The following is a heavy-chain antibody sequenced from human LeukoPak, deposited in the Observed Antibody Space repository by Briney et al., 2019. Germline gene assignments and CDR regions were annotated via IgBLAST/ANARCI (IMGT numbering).Heavy chain of an antibody. CDR2: INHSGST. D-gene: IGHD2-2*01. CDR3: ARGGWGYCSSTSCRMFDY. V-gene: IGHV4-34*01. CDR1: GGSFSGYY. Sequence: PSETLSLTCAVYGGSFSGYYWSWIRQPPGKGLEWIGEINHSGSTNYNPSLKSRVTISVDTSKNQFSLKLSSVTAADTAVYYCARGGWGYCSSTSCRMFDYWGQGTLVTVPS. J-gene: IGHJ4*02.